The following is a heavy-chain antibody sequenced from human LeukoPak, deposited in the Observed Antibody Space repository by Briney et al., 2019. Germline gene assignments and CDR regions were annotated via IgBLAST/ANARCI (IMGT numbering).Heavy chain of an antibody. Sequence: GGSLRLSCAASGFTFSSYSMNWVRQAPGKGLEWVSSISSSSSYIYYADSVKGRFTISRDNAKNSLYLQMNSLRAEDPAVYYCARSGIVGATIDYWGQGTLVTVSS. CDR1: GFTFSSYS. V-gene: IGHV3-21*01. CDR2: ISSSSSYI. D-gene: IGHD1-26*01. CDR3: ARSGIVGATIDY. J-gene: IGHJ4*02.